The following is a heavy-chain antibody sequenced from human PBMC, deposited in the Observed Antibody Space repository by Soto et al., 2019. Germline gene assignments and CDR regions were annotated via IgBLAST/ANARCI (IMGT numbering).Heavy chain of an antibody. CDR1: GFTLGSYG. Sequence: EVQLVESGGGLVQPGGSLRLSFVAPGFTLGSYGMNWVRQDPGKGLVWVSSISNDGSSIYADPVKGRFTISRDNAKNTLYLQMNSLRAEDTAVYYCARLPNKSPQNWGQGTLVIVSP. CDR2: ISNDGSS. V-gene: IGHV3-74*01. CDR3: ARLPNKSPQN. J-gene: IGHJ1*01.